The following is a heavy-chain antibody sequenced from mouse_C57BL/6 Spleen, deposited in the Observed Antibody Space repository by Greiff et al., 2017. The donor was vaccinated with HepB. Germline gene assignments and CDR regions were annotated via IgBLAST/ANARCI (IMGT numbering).Heavy chain of an antibody. CDR3: ARGYDGSSYGYAMDY. V-gene: IGHV1-63*01. J-gene: IGHJ4*01. Sequence: VQRVESGAELVRPGTSVKMSCKASGYTFTNYWIGWAKQRPGHGLEWIGDIYPGGGYTNYNEKFKGKATLTADKSSSTAYMQFSSLTSEDSAIYYCARGYDGSSYGYAMDYWGQGTSVTVSS. CDR2: IYPGGGYT. CDR1: GYTFTNYW. D-gene: IGHD1-1*01.